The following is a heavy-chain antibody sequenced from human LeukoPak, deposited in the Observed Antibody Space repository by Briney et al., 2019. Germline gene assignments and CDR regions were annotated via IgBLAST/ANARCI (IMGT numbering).Heavy chain of an antibody. J-gene: IGHJ4*02. D-gene: IGHD4-17*01. CDR3: VRRLRLDY. V-gene: IGHV3-48*03. CDR2: ISAGSGVTI. Sequence: PGGSLRLSCTVSGFTFSDYEMNWVRQAPGKGLEWVAYISAGSGVTIDFADSVKGRFMISRGNAKNSLSLQMNSLRAEDTGFYYCVRRLRLDYWGQGTLVTVSS. CDR1: GFTFSDYE.